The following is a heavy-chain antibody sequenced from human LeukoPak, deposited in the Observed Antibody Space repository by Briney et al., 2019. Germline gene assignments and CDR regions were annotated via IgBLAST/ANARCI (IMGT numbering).Heavy chain of an antibody. CDR1: GYTFTSYA. V-gene: IGHV1-3*01. Sequence: GASVKVSCKASGYTFTSYAMHWVRQAPGQRREWMGWINAGNGNTKYSQKFQGRVTITRDTSASTAYMELSSLRSEDTAVYYCARDLDHLPFDPWGQGTLVTVSS. CDR2: INAGNGNT. D-gene: IGHD1-14*01. J-gene: IGHJ5*02. CDR3: ARDLDHLPFDP.